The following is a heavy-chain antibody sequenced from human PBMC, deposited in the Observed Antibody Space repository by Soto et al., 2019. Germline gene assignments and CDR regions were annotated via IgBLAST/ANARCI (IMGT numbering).Heavy chain of an antibody. CDR2: ISGSGGST. J-gene: IGHJ4*02. D-gene: IGHD3-22*01. V-gene: IGHV3-23*01. CDR1: GFTFSSYA. CDR3: AKDRGQPSSGYQGDY. Sequence: LRLSCAASGFTFSSYAMSWVRQAPGKGLEWVSAISGSGGSTYYADSVKGRFTISRDNSKDTLYLQMNSLRAEDTAVYYCAKDRGQPSSGYQGDYWGQGTLVTVSS.